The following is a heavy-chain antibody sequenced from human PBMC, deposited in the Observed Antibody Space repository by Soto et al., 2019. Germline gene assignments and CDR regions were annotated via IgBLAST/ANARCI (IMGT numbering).Heavy chain of an antibody. D-gene: IGHD3-16*01. J-gene: IGHJ5*02. V-gene: IGHV4-59*08. CDR1: GGSTSGYY. CDR2: VYHSGST. CDR3: VAYSASNNWFGR. Sequence: SETLSLTCSVSGGSTSGYYCTWIRQPPGKGLEWIGYVYHSGSTNYNPSLKSRVTMTIDTSKNQFSLTLSSVTAADTALFFGVAYSASNNWFGRWGQGTLVTVS.